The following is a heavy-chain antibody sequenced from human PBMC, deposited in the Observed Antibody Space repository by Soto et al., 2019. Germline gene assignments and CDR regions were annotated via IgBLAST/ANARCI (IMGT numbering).Heavy chain of an antibody. CDR3: ARARDPFLEWLPFDY. D-gene: IGHD3-3*02. Sequence: QVQLVQSGAEVKKPGSSVEVSCKASGGTFSSYAISWVRQAPGQGLEWMGGIIPIFGTANYAQKFQGRVTVTADESTSTAYMELSSLRSEDTAVYYCARARDPFLEWLPFDYWGQGTLVTVSS. J-gene: IGHJ4*02. CDR1: GGTFSSYA. V-gene: IGHV1-69*12. CDR2: IIPIFGTA.